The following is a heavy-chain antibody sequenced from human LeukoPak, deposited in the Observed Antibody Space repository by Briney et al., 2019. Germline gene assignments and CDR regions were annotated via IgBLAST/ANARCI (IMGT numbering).Heavy chain of an antibody. CDR1: GGSISNGGYY. D-gene: IGHD6-13*01. V-gene: IGHV4-31*03. CDR2: IYYSGST. CDR3: ARSPGIAAAGTIARFPGY. Sequence: SQTLSLTCTVSGGSISNGGYYWSWIRQHPGKGLEWIGYIYYSGSTYYNPSLKSRVTISVDTSKNQFSLKLSSVTAADTAVYYCARSPGIAAAGTIARFPGYWGQGTLVTVSS. J-gene: IGHJ4*02.